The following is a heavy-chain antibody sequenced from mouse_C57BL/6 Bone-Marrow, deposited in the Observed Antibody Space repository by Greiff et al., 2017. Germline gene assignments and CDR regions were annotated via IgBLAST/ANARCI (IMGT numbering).Heavy chain of an antibody. D-gene: IGHD2-5*01. J-gene: IGHJ4*01. CDR3: ATYYSNSYAMDY. CDR1: GYTFTSYW. V-gene: IGHV1-7*01. CDR2: INPSSGYP. Sequence: QVQLQQSGAELAKPGASVKLSCKASGYTFTSYWMHWVKQRPGQGLEWIGYINPSSGYPKYNQKFKDKATLTADKSTSTAYMQLSSLTYEDSAVYYCATYYSNSYAMDYWGQGTSVTVSS.